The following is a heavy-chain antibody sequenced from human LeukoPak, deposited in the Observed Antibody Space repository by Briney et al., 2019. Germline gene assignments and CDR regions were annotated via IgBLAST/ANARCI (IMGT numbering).Heavy chain of an antibody. Sequence: GGSLRLSCAASGFTFSSYGMHWVRQAPGKGLEWVAVIWYGGSNKYYADSVKGRFTISRDNSKDTLYLQMNSLRAEDTAVYYCAKDLMHYGSGSWCDYWGQGTLVTVSS. D-gene: IGHD3-10*01. CDR1: GFTFSSYG. V-gene: IGHV3-30*02. CDR2: IWYGGSNK. CDR3: AKDLMHYGSGSWCDY. J-gene: IGHJ4*02.